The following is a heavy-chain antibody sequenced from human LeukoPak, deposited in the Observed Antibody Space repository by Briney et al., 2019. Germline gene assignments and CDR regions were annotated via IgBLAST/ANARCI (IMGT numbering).Heavy chain of an antibody. D-gene: IGHD2-2*01. CDR2: INPNSGGT. CDR1: GYTFTGYY. CDR3: ARDLKDGGLVVPAAPSHGMDV. J-gene: IGHJ6*04. V-gene: IGHV1-2*04. Sequence: ASVKVSCKASGYTFTGYYMHWVRQAPGQGPEWMGWINPNSGGTNYAQKFQGWVTMTRDTSISTAYMELSRLRSDDTAVYYCARDLKDGGLVVPAAPSHGMDVWGKGTTVTVSS.